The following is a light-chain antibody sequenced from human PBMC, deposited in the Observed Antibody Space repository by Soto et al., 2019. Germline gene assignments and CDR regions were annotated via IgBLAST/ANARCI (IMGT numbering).Light chain of an antibody. V-gene: IGKV3-20*01. CDR3: HQYGSSPLPGGSPLP. CDR1: QSVSGNY. Sequence: ENVLTQSPGTLSLSPGERATLSCRASQSVSGNYLAWYQHKPGQAPRLLIYGASSRATGIAGRFSGSGSGTDFTLTISRLEPEDFAVYYCHQYGSSPLPGGSPLPFGGGTKVEIK. J-gene: IGKJ4*01. CDR2: GAS.